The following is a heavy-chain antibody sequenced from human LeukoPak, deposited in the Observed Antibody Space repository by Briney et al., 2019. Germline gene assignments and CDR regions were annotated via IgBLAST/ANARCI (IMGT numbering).Heavy chain of an antibody. CDR1: GFTFSSYW. D-gene: IGHD3-3*01. Sequence: GGSLRLSCAASGFTFSSYWMHWVRQAPGKGLVWVSRINSDGSSTTYADSVKGRFTISRDNAKNTLYLQMNSLRAEDTAVYYCARDYGLRFLDYWGQGTLVTVSS. CDR2: INSDGSST. J-gene: IGHJ4*02. V-gene: IGHV3-74*01. CDR3: ARDYGLRFLDY.